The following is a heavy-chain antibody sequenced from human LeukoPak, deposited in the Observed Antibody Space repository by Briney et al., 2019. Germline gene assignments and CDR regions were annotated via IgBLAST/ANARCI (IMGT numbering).Heavy chain of an antibody. J-gene: IGHJ4*02. Sequence: SETLSLTCAVYGGSFSGYYWSCIPPPPGRGREWSGEINHSGSTNYNPSLKSRVTISVDTSKNQFSLKLSSVTAADTAVYYCARGRVLRYFDWQAFTFNFDYGGQGTVVTV. CDR3: ARGRVLRYFDWQAFTFNFDY. D-gene: IGHD3-9*01. CDR2: INHSGST. CDR1: GGSFSGYY. V-gene: IGHV4-34*01.